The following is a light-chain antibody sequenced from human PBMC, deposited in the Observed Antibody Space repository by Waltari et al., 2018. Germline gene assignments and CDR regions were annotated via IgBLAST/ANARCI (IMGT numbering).Light chain of an antibody. CDR3: QQYNNWPPLT. V-gene: IGKV3-15*01. J-gene: IGKJ4*01. CDR1: QSVSSN. Sequence: EIVMTQSPATLSVSPRARATISCRASQSVSSNLAWYQQKPGQAPRLLIYGASTRATGIPARFSGSGSGTEFTLTISSLQSEDFAVYYCQQYNNWPPLTFGGGTKVEIK. CDR2: GAS.